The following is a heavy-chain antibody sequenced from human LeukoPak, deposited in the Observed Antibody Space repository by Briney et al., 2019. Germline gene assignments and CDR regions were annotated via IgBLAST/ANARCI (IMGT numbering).Heavy chain of an antibody. CDR3: ARFTPQGYGWGGYNRFDP. CDR1: GGSINSGSYY. Sequence: SETLSLTCTVSGGSINSGSYYWSWIRQPAGKGLEWMGHFYTSGHTSYNPSLKSRVTISVDTSKNQFSLKMNSVTAADTAVYYCARFTPQGYGWGGYNRFDPWGQGTLVSVSS. CDR2: FYTSGHT. J-gene: IGHJ5*02. D-gene: IGHD3-16*01. V-gene: IGHV4-61*09.